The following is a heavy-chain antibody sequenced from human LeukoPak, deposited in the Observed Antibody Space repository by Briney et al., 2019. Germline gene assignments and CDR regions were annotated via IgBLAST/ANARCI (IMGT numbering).Heavy chain of an antibody. CDR2: IIPIFGTA. Sequence: SVKVSCKASGGTFSSYAISWVRQAPGQGLEWMGGIIPIFGTANYAQKFQGRVTITADESTSTAYMELSSLRSEDTAVYYCARGVFAAELPDTFDIWGQGTMVTVSS. CDR3: ARGVFAAELPDTFDI. CDR1: GGTFSSYA. D-gene: IGHD1-26*01. V-gene: IGHV1-69*13. J-gene: IGHJ3*02.